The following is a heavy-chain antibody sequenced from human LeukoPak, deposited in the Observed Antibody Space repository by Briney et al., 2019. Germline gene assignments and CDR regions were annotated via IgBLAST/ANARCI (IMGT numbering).Heavy chain of an antibody. CDR1: GGSFSGYY. Sequence: PAETLSLTCAVYGGSFSGYYWSWIRQPPGKGLEWIGEINHSGSTNYNPSPKSRFTISVDTSKNQFSLKLSSVTAADTAVYYCASLGRSIAARSLYYYYMDVWGKGTTVTVSS. J-gene: IGHJ6*03. D-gene: IGHD6-6*01. V-gene: IGHV4-34*01. CDR2: INHSGST. CDR3: ASLGRSIAARSLYYYYMDV.